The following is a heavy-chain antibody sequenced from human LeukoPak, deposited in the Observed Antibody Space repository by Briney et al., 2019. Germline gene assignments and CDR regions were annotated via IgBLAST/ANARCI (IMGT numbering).Heavy chain of an antibody. Sequence: AGGSLRLSCAASGFTFSSYSMNWVRQAPGKGLEWVSSISSSSTYIYYADSVKGRFTISRDNAKNSLYLQMNSLRAEDTAVYYCARGGSYHSAFDIWGQGTMVTVSS. CDR2: ISSSSTYI. CDR1: GFTFSSYS. V-gene: IGHV3-21*01. J-gene: IGHJ3*02. CDR3: ARGGSYHSAFDI. D-gene: IGHD1-26*01.